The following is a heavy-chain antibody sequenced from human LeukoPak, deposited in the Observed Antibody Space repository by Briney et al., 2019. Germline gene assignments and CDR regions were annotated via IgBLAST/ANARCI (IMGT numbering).Heavy chain of an antibody. J-gene: IGHJ4*02. CDR3: ARGGYDFWSGYYTDY. V-gene: IGHV4-39*01. D-gene: IGHD3-3*01. CDR1: GGSISSSSYY. CDR2: IYYSGST. Sequence: PSETLSLTCTVSGGSISSSSYYWGWIRQPPGKGLEWIGSIYYSGSTYYNPSLKSRVTISVDTSKNQFSLKLSSVTAADTAVYYCARGGYDFWSGYYTDYWGQGTLVTVSS.